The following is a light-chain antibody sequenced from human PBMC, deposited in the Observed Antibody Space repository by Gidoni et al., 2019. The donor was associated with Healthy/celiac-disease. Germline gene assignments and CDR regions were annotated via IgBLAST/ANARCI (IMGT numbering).Light chain of an antibody. CDR2: GAS. Sequence: EIVMTQSPATLSVSPGERATLSCRASQSVSSNLAWYQQKPGQAPRLLIYGASTRATGIPAWFSGSGSGTEVTLTISSRQSEDFAVYYCQQYNNWPPGTFGQGTKVEIK. J-gene: IGKJ1*01. V-gene: IGKV3-15*01. CDR3: QQYNNWPPGT. CDR1: QSVSSN.